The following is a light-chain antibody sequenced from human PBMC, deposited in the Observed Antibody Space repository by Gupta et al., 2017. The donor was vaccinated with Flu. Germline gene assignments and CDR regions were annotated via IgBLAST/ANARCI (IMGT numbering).Light chain of an antibody. CDR3: QQYHTTPFT. V-gene: IGKV3-20*01. CDR1: QSVSSNY. Sequence: IVLTQSPGPLSLSPGERVILSCRASQSVSSNYLAWYQQKPGQAPRLLLFGASTRATGIPDRFSGNGSGTDFTLTINRLEPEDSALYYCQQYHTTPFTFGQGAKVEIK. CDR2: GAS. J-gene: IGKJ2*01.